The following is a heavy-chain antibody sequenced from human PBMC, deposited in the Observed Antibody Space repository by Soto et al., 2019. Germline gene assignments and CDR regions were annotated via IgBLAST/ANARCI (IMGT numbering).Heavy chain of an antibody. CDR3: ARDLEDYDIMTGYYQQYFDY. Sequence: QVQLVESGGGVVQPGRSLRLSCAPSGLTFSSYGMHWVRQAPGKGLEWLAVIWYDGSNKYYADSVKGRFTIYRDNSKNTLYLKMNSRGAEDTAVYYCARDLEDYDIMTGYYQQYFDYWGQGTLVTVSS. CDR2: IWYDGSNK. CDR1: GLTFSSYG. D-gene: IGHD3-9*01. J-gene: IGHJ4*02. V-gene: IGHV3-33*01.